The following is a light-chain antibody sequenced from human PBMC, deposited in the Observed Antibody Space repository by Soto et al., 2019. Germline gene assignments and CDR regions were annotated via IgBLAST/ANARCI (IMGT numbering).Light chain of an antibody. CDR2: ATS. J-gene: IGKJ2*01. CDR1: QSIERY. Sequence: DIQMTQSPSSLSASVGDRVTITCRASQSIERYLNWYQQKSGKAPKFLMYATSHLQSGVPSRFSGSGSGTEFTLTISGLQPEDFGSDYCQQTYTVPYTFGPGTKLAIE. CDR3: QQTYTVPYT. V-gene: IGKV1-39*01.